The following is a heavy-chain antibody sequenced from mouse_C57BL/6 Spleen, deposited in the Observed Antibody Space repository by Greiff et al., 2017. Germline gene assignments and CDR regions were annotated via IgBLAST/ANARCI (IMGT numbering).Heavy chain of an antibody. Sequence: QVQLQQSGAELVRPGASVTLSCKASGYTFTDYEMHWVKQTPVHGLEWIGAIDPETGGTAYNQKFKGKAILTADKSSSTAYMELRSLTSEDSAVYYCTVYYSNYVWFAYWGQGTLVTVSA. CDR1: GYTFTDYE. CDR3: TVYYSNYVWFAY. D-gene: IGHD2-5*01. CDR2: IDPETGGT. J-gene: IGHJ3*01. V-gene: IGHV1-15*01.